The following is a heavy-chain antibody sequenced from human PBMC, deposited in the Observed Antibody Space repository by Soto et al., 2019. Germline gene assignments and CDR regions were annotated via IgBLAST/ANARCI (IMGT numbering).Heavy chain of an antibody. Sequence: LRLSCAASGFTFNNYAMNWVRQAPGKGLEWVATISGTGGSTYYADSVKGRFTISRDNSKNTLYLQMNSLRVEDTAVYYCAKDRIGGNFDYWGQGTQVTASS. CDR3: AKDRIGGNFDY. V-gene: IGHV3-23*01. J-gene: IGHJ4*02. CDR1: GFTFNNYA. CDR2: ISGTGGST.